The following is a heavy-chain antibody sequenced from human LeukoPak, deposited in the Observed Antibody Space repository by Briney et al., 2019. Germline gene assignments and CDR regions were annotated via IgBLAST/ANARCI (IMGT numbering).Heavy chain of an antibody. V-gene: IGHV1-18*01. D-gene: IGHD3-3*01. J-gene: IGHJ4*02. CDR1: GYTFTSYG. CDR2: SSTYNGNN. Sequence: ASVKVSCKASGYTFTSYGIIWVRQAPGQGLEWMGWSSTYNGNNNYAQKLQGRVTMTTNTSTRTAHMELRILRCDDTAVYYRSRLGYFWSGYWRERDFVYWGQVALVTVSS. CDR3: SRLGYFWSGYWRERDFVY.